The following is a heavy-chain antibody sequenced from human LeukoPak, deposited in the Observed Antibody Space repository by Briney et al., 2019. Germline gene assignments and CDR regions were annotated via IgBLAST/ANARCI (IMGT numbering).Heavy chain of an antibody. J-gene: IGHJ3*02. CDR2: INPNSGGT. Sequence: GASVKVSCKASGYTFTGYYIHWVRQAPGQGLEWMGWINPNSGGTNYAQKFQGRVTMTRDTSISTAYMELSRLRSDDTAVYYCARGRVVVAAMDAFDIWGQGTMVTVSS. D-gene: IGHD2-15*01. CDR3: ARGRVVVAAMDAFDI. CDR1: GYTFTGYY. V-gene: IGHV1-2*02.